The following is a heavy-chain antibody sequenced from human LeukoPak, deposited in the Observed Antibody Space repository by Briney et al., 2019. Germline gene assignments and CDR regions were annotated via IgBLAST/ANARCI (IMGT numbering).Heavy chain of an antibody. D-gene: IGHD3-22*01. CDR2: ISYTGST. CDR1: GGSISSSSFY. J-gene: IGHJ5*02. CDR3: ASPPTYYYDSSGYYP. V-gene: IGHV4-39*07. Sequence: KPSETLSLTCSVSGGSISSSSFYWGWIRQPPGKGLEWIGSISYTGSTYYNPSLKSRVTISVDTSKNQFSLRLNSVTAADTAVYYCASPPTYYYDSSGYYPWGQGTLVTVSS.